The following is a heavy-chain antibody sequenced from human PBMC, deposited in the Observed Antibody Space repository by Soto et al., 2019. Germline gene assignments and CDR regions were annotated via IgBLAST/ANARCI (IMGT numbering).Heavy chain of an antibody. Sequence: GGSLRLSCAASGFSFSSYTMNWVRQAPGRGLEWVSNISPGASDINYADSVRGRFTISRDNAKNSLYLQMNSLRVEDTAVYYCARDVKQRLRYGMDVWGQGTTVTVSS. CDR2: ISPGASDI. D-gene: IGHD1-1*01. CDR1: GFSFSSYT. J-gene: IGHJ6*02. V-gene: IGHV3-21*05. CDR3: ARDVKQRLRYGMDV.